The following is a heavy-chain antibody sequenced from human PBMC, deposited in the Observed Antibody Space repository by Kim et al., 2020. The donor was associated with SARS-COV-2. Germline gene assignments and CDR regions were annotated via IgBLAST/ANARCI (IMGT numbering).Heavy chain of an antibody. Sequence: GGSLRLSCAASGFTFSGYWMTWVRQAPGKGLEWVANIKQDGGQKYYVDSVKGRFTISRDNAKNSLYLQMNSLSAEETAVYYSARPHSGSSGYLASLRDW. V-gene: IGHV3-7*01. D-gene: IGHD3-22*01. CDR2: IKQDGGQK. CDR1: GFTFSGYW. J-gene: IGHJ5*01. CDR3: ARPHSGSSGYLASLRDW.